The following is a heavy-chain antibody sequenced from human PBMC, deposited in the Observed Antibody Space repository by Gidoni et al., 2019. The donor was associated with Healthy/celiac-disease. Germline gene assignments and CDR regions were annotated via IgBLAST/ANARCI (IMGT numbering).Heavy chain of an antibody. J-gene: IGHJ3*02. CDR1: GGSISSGDYS. D-gene: IGHD3-10*01. V-gene: IGHV4-30-4*01. CDR3: ARDWPYYGSGSYEWAHVFPPDAFDI. CDR2: IYYSGST. Sequence: QVQLQESGPGLVKPSQTLSLTCTVPGGSISSGDYSWSWIRQPPGKGLEWIGYIYYSGSTYYNPSLKSRVTISVDTSKNQFSLKLSSVTAADTAVYYCARDWPYYGSGSYEWAHVFPPDAFDIWGQGTMVTVSS.